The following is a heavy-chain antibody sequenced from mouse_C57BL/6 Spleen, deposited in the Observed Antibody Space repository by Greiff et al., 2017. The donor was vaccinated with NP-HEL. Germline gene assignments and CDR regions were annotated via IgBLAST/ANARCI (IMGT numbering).Heavy chain of an antibody. CDR3: ARSPDCYGYDEGNYFDY. Sequence: VQLKESGPGLAKPSQTLSLTCSVTGYSITSDYWNWIRKFPGNKLEYMGYISYSGSTYYNPSLKSRISITRDTSKNQYYLQLNSVTTEDTATYYCARSPDCYGYDEGNYFDYWGQGTTLTVSS. D-gene: IGHD2-2*01. CDR1: GYSITSDY. V-gene: IGHV3-8*01. CDR2: ISYSGST. J-gene: IGHJ2*01.